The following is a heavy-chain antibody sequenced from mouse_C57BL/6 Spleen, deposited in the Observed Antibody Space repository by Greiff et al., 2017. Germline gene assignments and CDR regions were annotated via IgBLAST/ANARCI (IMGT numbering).Heavy chain of an antibody. CDR3: TRWWDCYAGV. CDR2: IDPETGGT. V-gene: IGHV1-15*01. CDR1: GYTFTDYE. J-gene: IGHJ2*01. D-gene: IGHD1-1*01. Sequence: QVHVKQSGAELVRPGASVTLSCKASGYTFTDYEMHWVKQTPVHGLEWIGAIDPETGGTSYNQQFKGKAILAADHSSSTANMELRGLTSDDSAVYYCTRWWDCYAGVWGQGTTLTGSS.